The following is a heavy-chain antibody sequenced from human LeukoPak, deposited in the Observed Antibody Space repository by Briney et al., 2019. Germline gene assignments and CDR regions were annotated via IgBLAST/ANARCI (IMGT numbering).Heavy chain of an antibody. J-gene: IGHJ4*02. CDR2: ISAYNGNT. CDR3: ARDGRGGEALF. V-gene: IGHV1-18*01. Sequence: GESLKISCKGSGYSFTSYGISWVRQAPGQGLEWMGWISAYNGNTNYAQKLQGRVTMTTDTSTSTAYMELRSLRSDDTAVYYCARDGRGGEALFWGQGTLVTVSS. D-gene: IGHD3-16*01. CDR1: GYSFTSYG.